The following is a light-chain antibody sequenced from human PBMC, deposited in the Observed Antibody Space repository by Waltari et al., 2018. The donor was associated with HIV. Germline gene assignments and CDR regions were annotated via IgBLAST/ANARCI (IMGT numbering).Light chain of an antibody. CDR3: QQYYSTPPT. CDR1: QSVLYSSTNKNY. V-gene: IGKV4-1*01. CDR2: WSA. J-gene: IGKJ1*01. Sequence: DIVMTQSPDSLAVSLGERATINCKSSQSVLYSSTNKNYLAWYQQKPGPPPKWLIYWSATRQSGVPDRFSGSGSGTDFTLTISSLQAEDVAVYYCQQYYSTPPTFGQGTKVEIK.